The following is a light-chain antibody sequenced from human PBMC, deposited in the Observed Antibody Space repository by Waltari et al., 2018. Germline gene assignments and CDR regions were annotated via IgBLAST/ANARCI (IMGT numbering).Light chain of an antibody. J-gene: IGLJ2*01. Sequence: QSALTQPASVSGSPGQSITISCTGTSSDVGSYQLVSWYPQHPGKAPRLMVCADSNRPSGSSHRVSGSKSGTTASLTISGLQAEDEAAYYCCSYAGSSTVTFGEGTYLTVL. CDR1: SSDVGSYQL. CDR2: ADS. CDR3: CSYAGSSTVT. V-gene: IGLV2-23*01.